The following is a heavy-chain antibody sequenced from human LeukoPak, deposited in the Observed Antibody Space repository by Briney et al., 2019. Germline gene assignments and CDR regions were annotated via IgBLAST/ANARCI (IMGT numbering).Heavy chain of an antibody. CDR3: ARSRGCSSTSCYVNWFDP. J-gene: IGHJ5*02. V-gene: IGHV3-21*01. Sequence: PGGSLLLSCAASGFTFSSYSMNWVRQAPGKGLEWVSSISSSSSYIYYADSVKGRFTISRDNAKNSLYLQMNSLRAEDTAVYYCARSRGCSSTSCYVNWFDPWGQGTLVTVSS. D-gene: IGHD2-2*01. CDR1: GFTFSSYS. CDR2: ISSSSSYI.